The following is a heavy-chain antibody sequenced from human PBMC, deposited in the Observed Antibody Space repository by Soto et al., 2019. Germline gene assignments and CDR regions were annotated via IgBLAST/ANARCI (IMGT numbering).Heavy chain of an antibody. CDR2: MNPNSGNT. V-gene: IGHV1-8*01. CDR3: ARWPDGYYYYGMDV. CDR1: GYTFTSYD. J-gene: IGHJ6*02. Sequence: QVQLVQSGAEVKKPGASVKVSCKASGYTFTSYDINWVRQATGQGLEWMGWMNPNSGNTGYAQKFQGRVTMTRNTSISTAYMELISPRSEDTAVYYCARWPDGYYYYGMDVWGQGTTVTVSS.